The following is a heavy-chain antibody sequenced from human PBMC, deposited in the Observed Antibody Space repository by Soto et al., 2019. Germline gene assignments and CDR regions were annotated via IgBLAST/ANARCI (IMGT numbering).Heavy chain of an antibody. CDR3: ARDGGDGFIDY. CDR2: IYSGDST. D-gene: IGHD3-10*01. J-gene: IGHJ4*02. CDR1: GFTVSSNF. Sequence: EVQLVESGGGLIQPGGSLRLSCAASGFTVSSNFMSWVRQAPGKGLEWVSIIYSGDSTYYADSVKGRFTISRDNSKNTLYLQMNSPRAEDTAVYYCARDGGDGFIDYWGQGTLVTVSS. V-gene: IGHV3-53*01.